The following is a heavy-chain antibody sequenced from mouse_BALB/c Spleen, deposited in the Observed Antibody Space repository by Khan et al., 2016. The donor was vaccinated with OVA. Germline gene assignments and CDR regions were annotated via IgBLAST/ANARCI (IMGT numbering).Heavy chain of an antibody. J-gene: IGHJ1*01. CDR1: GDSITSGY. CDR2: ISYSGST. Sequence: EVKLEESGPSLVKPSQTLSLTCSVTGDSITSGYWNWIRKFPGNKLEYMGYISYSGSTYYNPSLKSRISITRDTSKNQYYLQLNSVTTEDTATYYCARFPYYYGSSHWYFDVWGAGTTVTVSS. CDR3: ARFPYYYGSSHWYFDV. D-gene: IGHD1-1*01. V-gene: IGHV3-8*02.